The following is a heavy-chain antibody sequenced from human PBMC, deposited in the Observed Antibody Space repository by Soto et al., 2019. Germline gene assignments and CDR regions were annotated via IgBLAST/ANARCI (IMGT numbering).Heavy chain of an antibody. V-gene: IGHV4-59*08. D-gene: IGHD4-17*01. CDR3: ARHRDYGASHYFDY. CDR2: IHHSGST. J-gene: IGHJ4*02. Sequence: PSETLSLTCTVCGGSISRYYWSWFRQPPGKGLEWIGYIHHSGSTNYKPSLKSRVTISVDKSKNQFSLKLSSVTAADTAVYYCARHRDYGASHYFDYWAQGPLVTVS. CDR1: GGSISRYY.